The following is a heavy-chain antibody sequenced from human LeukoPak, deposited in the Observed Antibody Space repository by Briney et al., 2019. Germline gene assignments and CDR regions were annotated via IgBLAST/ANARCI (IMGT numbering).Heavy chain of an antibody. CDR1: GYPFISYV. V-gene: IGHV1-3*01. J-gene: IGHJ4*02. Sequence: VASVNVSCTASGYPFISYVMHWVRQAPGQRLEWMGWINPDNGNAEYSQKFQGRVTITRDTSAITAYMELSSLRSEDMAVYYCARDRGGTGDFDYWGQGTLVTVSS. CDR2: INPDNGNA. CDR3: ARDRGGTGDFDY. D-gene: IGHD3-10*01.